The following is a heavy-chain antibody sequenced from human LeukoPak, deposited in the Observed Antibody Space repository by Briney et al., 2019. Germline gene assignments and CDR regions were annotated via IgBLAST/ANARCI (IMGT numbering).Heavy chain of an antibody. CDR2: ISSDGNDK. CDR3: AKDRDVGAAGYYFGY. V-gene: IGHV3-30*18. CDR1: GFTFSSYG. Sequence: PGRSLRLSCAASGFTFSSYGMHWVRQAPGKGLEWVAVISSDGNDKYHADSVKGRFTISRDNSKNTLYLQMNSLRAEDTAVYYCAKDRDVGAAGYYFGYWGQGTLLTVSA. J-gene: IGHJ4*02. D-gene: IGHD6-13*01.